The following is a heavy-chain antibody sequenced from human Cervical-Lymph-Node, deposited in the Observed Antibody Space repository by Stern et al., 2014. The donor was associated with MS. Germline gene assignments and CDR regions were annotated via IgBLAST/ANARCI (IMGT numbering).Heavy chain of an antibody. Sequence: EVQLVQSGAEVKKPGESLKISCTGSGYSFTSYWIAWVRHMPGKGLEWMGIVDPGDPDTRYSPSFQGQVSISADKSTSTAYLQWSSLKASDTAMYYCARTRYSSSWYTFDPWGQGTLVTVSS. CDR3: ARTRYSSSWYTFDP. V-gene: IGHV5-51*03. J-gene: IGHJ5*02. D-gene: IGHD6-13*01. CDR2: VDPGDPDT. CDR1: GYSFTSYW.